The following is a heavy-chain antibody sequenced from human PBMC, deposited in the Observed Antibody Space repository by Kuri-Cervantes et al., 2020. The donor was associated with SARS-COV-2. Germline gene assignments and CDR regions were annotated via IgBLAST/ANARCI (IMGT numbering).Heavy chain of an antibody. CDR1: GGTFSSYA. CDR3: ARSNYGSGSPYRPGAYYYYMDV. V-gene: IGHV1-69*13. Sequence: SVKVSCKASGGTFSSYAISWVRQAPGQGLEWMGGIIPIFGTANYAQKFQGRVTITADESTSTAYMELSSLRSEDTAVYYCARSNYGSGSPYRPGAYYYYMDVWGKGTSVTVSS. D-gene: IGHD3-10*01. CDR2: IIPIFGTA. J-gene: IGHJ6*03.